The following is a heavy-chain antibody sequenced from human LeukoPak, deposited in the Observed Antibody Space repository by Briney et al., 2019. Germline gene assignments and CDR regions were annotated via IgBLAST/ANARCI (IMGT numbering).Heavy chain of an antibody. J-gene: IGHJ3*02. CDR2: ISGSGGST. D-gene: IGHD3-3*01. CDR3: AKDKTQFVLRFLEWFQNHDAFDI. V-gene: IGHV3-23*01. CDR1: GFTFSSYG. Sequence: GGSLRLSCAASGFTFSSYGMSWVRQAPGKGLEWVSAISGSGGSTYYADSVKGRFTISRDNSKNTLYLQMNSLRAEDTAVYYCAKDKTQFVLRFLEWFQNHDAFDIWGQGTMVTVSS.